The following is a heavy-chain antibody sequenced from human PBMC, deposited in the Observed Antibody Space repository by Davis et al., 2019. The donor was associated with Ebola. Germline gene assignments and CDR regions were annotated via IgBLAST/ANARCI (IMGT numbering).Heavy chain of an antibody. J-gene: IGHJ6*02. D-gene: IGHD2-2*01. V-gene: IGHV1-69*13. CDR2: IIPIFGTA. CDR1: GGTFSSYA. CDR3: ARKDIVVVPAARTPNYYYYGMDV. Sequence: SVKVSCKASGGTFSSYAISWVRQAPGQGLEWMGGIIPIFGTANYAQKFQGRVTITADESTSTAYMELSSLRSEDTAVYYCARKDIVVVPAARTPNYYYYGMDVWGQGTTVTVSS.